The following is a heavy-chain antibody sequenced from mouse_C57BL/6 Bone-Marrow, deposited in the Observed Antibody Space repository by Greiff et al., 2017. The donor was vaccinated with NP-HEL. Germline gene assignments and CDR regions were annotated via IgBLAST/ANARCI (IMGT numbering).Heavy chain of an antibody. CDR1: GYTFTSYW. J-gene: IGHJ2*01. V-gene: IGHV1-7*01. Sequence: QVQLQQSGAELSKPGASVKLSCKSSGYTFTSYWMHWLKQRPRQGLDWIGYINPSSGYTKYKQKFKDKATLTADKSSSTAYMQLSSLTYEDSAVYYCAPHLDYWGKGTTLTVSS. CDR2: INPSSGYT. CDR3: APHLDY.